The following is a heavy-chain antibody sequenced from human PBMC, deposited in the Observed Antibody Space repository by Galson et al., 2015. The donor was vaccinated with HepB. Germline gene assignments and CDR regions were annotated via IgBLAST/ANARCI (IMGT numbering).Heavy chain of an antibody. CDR2: IKSKTDGGTT. J-gene: IGHJ6*02. Sequence: SLRLSCAASGFTFSNAWMSWVRQAPGKGLEWVGRIKSKTDGGTTDYAAPVKGRFTISRDDSKNTLYLQMNSLKTVDTAVYYCTTDFSEYYDLLTGYYYYYYGMDVWGQGTTVTVSS. V-gene: IGHV3-15*01. CDR3: TTDFSEYYDLLTGYYYYYYGMDV. D-gene: IGHD3-9*01. CDR1: GFTFSNAW.